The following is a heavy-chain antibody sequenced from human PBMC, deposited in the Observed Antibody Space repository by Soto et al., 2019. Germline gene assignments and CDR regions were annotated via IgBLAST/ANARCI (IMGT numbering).Heavy chain of an antibody. CDR1: GFTFSSYA. V-gene: IGHV3-23*01. J-gene: IGHJ4*02. CDR2: ISGSGGST. Sequence: GGSLRLSCAASGFTFSSYAMSWVRQAPGKGLEWVSAISGSGGSTYYADSVKGRFTISRDNSKNTLYLQMNSLRAEDTAVYYCAKDGSFDSGYDRGEIDYWGQGTLVTVSS. CDR3: AKDGSFDSGYDRGEIDY. D-gene: IGHD5-12*01.